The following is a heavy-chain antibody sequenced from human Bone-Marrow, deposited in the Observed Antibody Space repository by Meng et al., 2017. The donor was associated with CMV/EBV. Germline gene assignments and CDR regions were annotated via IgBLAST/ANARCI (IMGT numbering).Heavy chain of an antibody. CDR3: ARGNPYDYSTYYFDY. CDR2: ISSSGSTI. CDR1: GFNFGKHW. V-gene: IGHV3-48*01. D-gene: IGHD4/OR15-4a*01. J-gene: IGHJ4*02. Sequence: GGSLRLSCAASGFNFGKHWMSWVRQAPERGLEWVSYISSSGSTIYYADSVKGRFTISRDNAKNSLYLQMNRLRAEDTAVYYCARGNPYDYSTYYFDYWGQGTLVTVSS.